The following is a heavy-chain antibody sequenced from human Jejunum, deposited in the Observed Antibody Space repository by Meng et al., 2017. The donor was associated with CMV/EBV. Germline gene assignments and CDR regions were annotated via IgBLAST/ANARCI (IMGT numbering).Heavy chain of an antibody. CDR2: ISLSGSTT. V-gene: IGHV3-11*01. J-gene: IGHJ4*02. Sequence: DSRFTFSDYYMSWIRQAPGKGLEWLSYISLSGSTTHYADSVKGRFTISRDNAKNSLYLQMDSLRAEDTAVYYCARRRDYFDYWGQGALVTVSS. CDR3: ARRRDYFDY. CDR1: RFTFSDYY.